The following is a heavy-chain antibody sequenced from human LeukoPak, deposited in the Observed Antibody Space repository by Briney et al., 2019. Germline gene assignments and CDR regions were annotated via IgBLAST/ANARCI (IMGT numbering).Heavy chain of an antibody. CDR1: GYTFTGYY. CDR2: INPNSGGT. CDR3: ERAVYDFWSGYYDY. J-gene: IGHJ4*02. D-gene: IGHD3-3*01. Sequence: GASVKVSCKASGYTFTGYYMHWVRQAPGQGLEWMGWINPNSGGTNYAQKFQGRVTMTRDTSISTAYMELSRMRSDDTAVYYWERAVYDFWSGYYDYSGQGTLVTV. V-gene: IGHV1-2*02.